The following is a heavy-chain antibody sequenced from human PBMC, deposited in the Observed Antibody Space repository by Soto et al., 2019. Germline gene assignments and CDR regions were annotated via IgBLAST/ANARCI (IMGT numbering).Heavy chain of an antibody. CDR2: IEYDGRKE. Sequence: GGSLRLSCVASGFTFRSYHMHWVRQAPGKGLEWVAVIEYDGRKESYADSVKGRFTISRDNPKNTLYLQMNSLRAEDTAVYYCAKHQFGLDYWGQGTLVTVSS. CDR1: GFTFRSYH. D-gene: IGHD3-10*01. J-gene: IGHJ4*02. V-gene: IGHV3-30*18. CDR3: AKHQFGLDY.